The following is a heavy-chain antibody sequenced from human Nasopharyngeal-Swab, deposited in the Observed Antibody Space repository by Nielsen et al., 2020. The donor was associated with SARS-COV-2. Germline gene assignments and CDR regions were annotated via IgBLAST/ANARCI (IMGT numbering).Heavy chain of an antibody. J-gene: IGHJ4*02. D-gene: IGHD3-22*01. CDR2: ITASGGKT. Sequence: GESLKISCAASGFTFSSYAMSWVRQAPGKGLEWVSGITASGGKTYYADSVKGRFTLSRDSSKSTLYLQMSSLRAEDTAVYYCARGDDSSGYPYSHDYWGQGTLVTVSS. V-gene: IGHV3-23*01. CDR1: GFTFSSYA. CDR3: ARGDDSSGYPYSHDY.